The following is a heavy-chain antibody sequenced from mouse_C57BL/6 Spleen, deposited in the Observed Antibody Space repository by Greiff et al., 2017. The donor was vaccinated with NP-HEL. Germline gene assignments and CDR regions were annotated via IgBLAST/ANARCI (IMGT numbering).Heavy chain of an antibody. V-gene: IGHV5-4*03. Sequence: EVKLVESGGGLVKPGGSLKLSCAASGFTFSSYAMSWVRQTPEKRLEWVATISDGGSYTYYPDNVKGRFTISRDNAKNNLYLQMSHLKSEDTAMYYCALGTTVVARYWYFDVWGTGTTLTVSS. CDR3: ALGTTVVARYWYFDV. CDR1: GFTFSSYA. D-gene: IGHD1-1*01. J-gene: IGHJ1*03. CDR2: ISDGGSYT.